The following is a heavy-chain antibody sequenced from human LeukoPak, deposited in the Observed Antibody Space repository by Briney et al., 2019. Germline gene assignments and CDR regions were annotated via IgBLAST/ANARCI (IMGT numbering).Heavy chain of an antibody. D-gene: IGHD1-1*01. CDR2: ISYTGIT. CDR3: ARTTDSQNWFDP. V-gene: IGHV4-31*02. J-gene: IGHJ5*02. Sequence: SETLSLTCSASGGSISSGGSFWSWIRHRPGKGLEWIGYISYTGITFYNPSLKSRLTISVDTSKNQFSLKLSSVTAADTAVYYCARTTDSQNWFDPWGQGTLVAVSS. CDR1: GGSISSGGSF.